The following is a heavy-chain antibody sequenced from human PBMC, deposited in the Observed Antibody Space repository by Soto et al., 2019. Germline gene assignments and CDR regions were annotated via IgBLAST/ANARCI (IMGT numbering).Heavy chain of an antibody. V-gene: IGHV1-69*13. D-gene: IGHD6-6*01. CDR1: GGTFSRKA. CDR2: IIPIFRTT. J-gene: IGHJ6*02. CDR3: ASSSTSSGADYYGVDV. Sequence: SVKVSCKASGGTFSRKALSWLRQAPGQGFEWMGGIIPIFRTTNYAQTFQGRVTITADESATTAYMELSGLTSEDTAVYYCASSSTSSGADYYGVDVWGQGTTVTVSS.